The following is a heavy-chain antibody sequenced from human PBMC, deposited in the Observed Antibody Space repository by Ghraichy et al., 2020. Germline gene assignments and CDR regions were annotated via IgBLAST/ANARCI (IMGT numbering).Heavy chain of an antibody. CDR1: GGSISSSSYY. V-gene: IGHV4-39*01. CDR3: ARPSGGSYYYFDY. D-gene: IGHD1-26*01. CDR2: IYYSGST. J-gene: IGHJ4*02. Sequence: SETLSLTCTVSGGSISSSSYYWTWIRQPPGKGLEWIGSIYYSGSTYYKPSLKSRVTISVDTSKNQFSLKLSSVTAADTAVYYCARPSGGSYYYFDYWGQGTLVTVSS.